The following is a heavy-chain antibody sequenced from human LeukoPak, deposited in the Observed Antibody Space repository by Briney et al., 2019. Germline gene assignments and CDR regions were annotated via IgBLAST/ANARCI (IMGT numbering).Heavy chain of an antibody. V-gene: IGHV3-48*03. CDR2: ISSSGSTI. J-gene: IGHJ3*02. D-gene: IGHD3-22*01. CDR1: GFTFSSYE. Sequence: PGGSLRLSCAASGFTFSSYEMDWVRQAPGKGLEWVSYISSSGSTIYYADSVKGRFTISRDNAKNSLYLQMNSLRAEDTAVYYCAKEVTPGRSGFDAFDIWGQGTMVTVSS. CDR3: AKEVTPGRSGFDAFDI.